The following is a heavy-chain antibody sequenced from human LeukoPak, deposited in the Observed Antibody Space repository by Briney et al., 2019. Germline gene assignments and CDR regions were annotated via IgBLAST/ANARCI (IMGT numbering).Heavy chain of an antibody. J-gene: IGHJ4*02. Sequence: GGSLRLSCAASGFTFSSYGMHWVRQAPGKGLEWVAVISYDGSNKYYADSVKGRFTISRDNSKNTLYLQMNSLRAEDTAVYYCAKSSPGYFDYWGQGTLVTVSS. CDR3: AKSSPGYFDY. V-gene: IGHV3-30*18. CDR1: GFTFSSYG. D-gene: IGHD6-6*01. CDR2: ISYDGSNK.